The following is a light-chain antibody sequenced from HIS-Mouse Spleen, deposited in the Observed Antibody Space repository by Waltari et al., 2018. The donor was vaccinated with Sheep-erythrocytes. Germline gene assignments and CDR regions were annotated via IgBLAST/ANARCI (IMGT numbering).Light chain of an antibody. J-gene: IGLJ3*02. V-gene: IGLV2-23*01. CDR2: EGS. CDR1: SRDVGSYNL. Sequence: QSALTQPASVSGSPGQSITISCTGTSRDVGSYNLVSWYQQHPGKAPKLMIYEGSKRPSGVSNRFSGSKSGNTASLTISGLQAEDEADYYCAAWDDSLNGPVFGGGTKLTVL. CDR3: AAWDDSLNGPV.